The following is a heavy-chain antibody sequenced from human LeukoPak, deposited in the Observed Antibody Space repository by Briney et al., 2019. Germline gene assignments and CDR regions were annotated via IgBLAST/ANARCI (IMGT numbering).Heavy chain of an antibody. V-gene: IGHV5-51*01. J-gene: IGHJ4*02. CDR3: ARPLRYFDWSYEY. CDR2: IYPGDSDT. Sequence: GEFLKISCKASGNSFTNYWIGWVRQMPRKGLEWMGIIYPGDSDTIYSPSFQGQVTISADKSISTAYLQWSSLKASDTAMYYCARPLRYFDWSYEYWGQGTLVTVSS. CDR1: GNSFTNYW. D-gene: IGHD3-9*01.